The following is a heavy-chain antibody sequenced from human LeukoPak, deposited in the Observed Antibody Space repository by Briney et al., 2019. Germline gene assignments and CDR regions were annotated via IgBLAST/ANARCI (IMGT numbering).Heavy chain of an antibody. D-gene: IGHD3-22*01. J-gene: IGHJ4*02. CDR3: ARGHSSGYWGYFDY. V-gene: IGHV3-9*01. CDR2: ISWNSGNM. Sequence: GGSLRLSCAASGFTFDDYAMHWVRQAPGKSLEWVSGISWNSGNMGYADSVKGRFTISRDNAKNTVYLQMNSLRAEDTAVYYCARGHSSGYWGYFDYWGQGTLVTVSS. CDR1: GFTFDDYA.